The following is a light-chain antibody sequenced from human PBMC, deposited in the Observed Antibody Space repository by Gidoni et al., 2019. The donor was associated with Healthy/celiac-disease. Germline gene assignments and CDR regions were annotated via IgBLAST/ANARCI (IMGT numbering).Light chain of an antibody. J-gene: IGKJ4*01. Sequence: DIQMTQSHSTLSASVGDRVTITCRASQSISSWLAWYQQKPGKAPKLLIYDASSLESGVPSRFSGSGSGTEFTLTISSLQPDDFATYYCQQYNSYSLTFGGGTKVEIK. CDR3: QQYNSYSLT. V-gene: IGKV1-5*01. CDR1: QSISSW. CDR2: DAS.